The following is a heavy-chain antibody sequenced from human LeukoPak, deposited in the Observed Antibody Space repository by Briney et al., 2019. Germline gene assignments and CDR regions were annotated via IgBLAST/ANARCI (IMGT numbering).Heavy chain of an antibody. Sequence: SQTLSLTCAISGDSVSSNSAAWNWIRQSPSRGLEWPGRTYYRSKWYNDYAVSVKSRITINPDTSKNQFSLQLNSVTPEDTAVYYCARDIAVAGGNWFDPWGQGTLVTVSS. CDR1: GDSVSSNSAA. J-gene: IGHJ5*02. CDR3: ARDIAVAGGNWFDP. D-gene: IGHD6-19*01. V-gene: IGHV6-1*01. CDR2: TYYRSKWYN.